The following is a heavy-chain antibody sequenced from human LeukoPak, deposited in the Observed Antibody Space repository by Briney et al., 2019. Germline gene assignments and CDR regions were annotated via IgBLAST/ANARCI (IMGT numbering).Heavy chain of an antibody. CDR2: INPNSAVT. J-gene: IGHJ3*02. D-gene: IGHD6-13*01. CDR1: GYTFSGYL. V-gene: IGHV1-2*02. CDR3: AVFASSTWDVAFDI. Sequence: GASVKVSCKASGYTFSGYLIHWVRQAPGQGLEWMGWINPNSAVTKFAQKFQGRVTMTGDTSISTAYMELSSLASDDTGVYFCAVFASSTWDVAFDIWGQGTMVIVSS.